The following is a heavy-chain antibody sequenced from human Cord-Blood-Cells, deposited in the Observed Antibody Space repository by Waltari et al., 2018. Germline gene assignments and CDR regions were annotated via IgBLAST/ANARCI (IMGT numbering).Heavy chain of an antibody. V-gene: IGHV4-39*01. J-gene: IGHJ4*02. D-gene: IGHD3-9*01. CDR2: IYYSVSN. Sequence: QLQLQESGPGLVKPSETLSLTCTVYGGSISSSSYYWGWVRQSPGMGLEWSGSIYYSVSNNYNASLRIRVITAVNTSKNQVSLKLSSVTAAETAGYYCARPSNNDILTGSHLFDYWEQGTLVTVSS. CDR1: GGSISSSSYY. CDR3: ARPSNNDILTGSHLFDY.